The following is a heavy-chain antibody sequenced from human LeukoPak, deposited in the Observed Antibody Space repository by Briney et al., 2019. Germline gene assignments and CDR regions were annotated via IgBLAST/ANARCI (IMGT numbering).Heavy chain of an antibody. Sequence: SETLSLTCAVYCGSFSGYYWSWIRQPPGKGLEWIGEINHSGSTNYKSSLKGRVTISVDTSKNQFSLKLSSVTAADTAVYYCARGGISGYVYWGQGTLVTVSS. V-gene: IGHV4-34*01. CDR2: INHSGST. CDR1: CGSFSGYY. D-gene: IGHD5-12*01. J-gene: IGHJ4*02. CDR3: ARGGISGYVY.